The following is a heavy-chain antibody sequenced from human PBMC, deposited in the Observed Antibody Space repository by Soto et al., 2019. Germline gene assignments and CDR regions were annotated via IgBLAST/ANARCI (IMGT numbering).Heavy chain of an antibody. CDR1: GGSFSGYY. CDR2: INHSGST. J-gene: IGHJ4*02. V-gene: IGHV4-34*01. Sequence: PSETLSLTCAVYGGSFSGYYWSWVRQPPGKGLEWIGEINHSGSTNYNPSLKSRVTISVDTSKNQFSLKLSSVTAADTAVYYCARGRYYDSSGYYIDYWGQGTLVT. CDR3: ARGRYYDSSGYYIDY. D-gene: IGHD3-22*01.